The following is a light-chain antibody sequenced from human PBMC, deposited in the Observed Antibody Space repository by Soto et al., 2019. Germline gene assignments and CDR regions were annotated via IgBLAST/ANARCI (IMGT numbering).Light chain of an antibody. J-gene: IGKJ1*01. CDR3: QQYNTRTQT. CDR2: RAS. Sequence: EILMTQSPATVSVSPGERVTLSCRASQNIDINLVWYQKKNGQAPRLLIFRASTRATGIPARLSGSGYGTEFTITISSMKSEDFEIYYCQQYNTRTQTFGQGTKVDIK. V-gene: IGKV3-15*01. CDR1: QNIDIN.